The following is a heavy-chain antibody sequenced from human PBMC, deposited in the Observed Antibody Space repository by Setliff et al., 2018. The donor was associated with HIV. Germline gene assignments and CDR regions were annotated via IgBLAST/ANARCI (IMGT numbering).Heavy chain of an antibody. CDR2: IKQDGSDM. V-gene: IGHV3-7*01. CDR1: GLPFYNYW. J-gene: IGHJ6*02. D-gene: IGHD5-12*01. Sequence: PGGSLRLSCVASGLPFYNYWMTWLRRAPGRGLEWVANIKQDGSDMHYIESVKGRFTIFRDNAKNSVFLQMNSLRAEDTAVYYCARGSGYDKGAYHYYYGMDVWGQGTTVTVSS. CDR3: ARGSGYDKGAYHYYYGMDV.